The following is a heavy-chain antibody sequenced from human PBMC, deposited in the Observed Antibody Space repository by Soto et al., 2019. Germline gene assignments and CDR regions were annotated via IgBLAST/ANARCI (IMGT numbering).Heavy chain of an antibody. D-gene: IGHD3-22*01. Sequence: SETLSLTCTVSGGSISSHYWTWIRQPPGKGLEWIGYIHKSGGTSYSPSLKSRVSISIDTSRNHFSLKLSSVTAADTAVYYCARENYYDGSGYYYYFDYWGHGTLVTVSS. V-gene: IGHV4-4*08. J-gene: IGHJ4*01. CDR2: IHKSGGT. CDR3: ARENYYDGSGYYYYFDY. CDR1: GGSISSHY.